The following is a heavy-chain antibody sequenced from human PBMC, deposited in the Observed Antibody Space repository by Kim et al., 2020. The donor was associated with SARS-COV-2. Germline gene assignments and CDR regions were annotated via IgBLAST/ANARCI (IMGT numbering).Heavy chain of an antibody. D-gene: IGHD3-10*01. CDR3: ASSPMVRGNFDY. V-gene: IGHV1-69*01. J-gene: IGHJ4*02. Sequence: NYAQKFQGRVTITADESTSTAYMELSSLRSEDTAVYYCASSPMVRGNFDYWGQGTLVTVSS.